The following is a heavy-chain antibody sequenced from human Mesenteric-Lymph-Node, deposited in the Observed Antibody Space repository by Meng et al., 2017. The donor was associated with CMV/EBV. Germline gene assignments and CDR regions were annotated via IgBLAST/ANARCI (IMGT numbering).Heavy chain of an antibody. Sequence: GESLKISCAVSGFTVSTTYLNWVRQAPGKGLEWVSAISGTGDNTDYADSVKGRFTISRANSKNTLFLQMNSLRAEDTAVYYCVEDSSGYYYNWFDPWGQGTLVTVSS. CDR2: ISGTGDNT. J-gene: IGHJ5*02. CDR1: GFTVSTTY. D-gene: IGHD3-22*01. CDR3: VEDSSGYYYNWFDP. V-gene: IGHV3-23*01.